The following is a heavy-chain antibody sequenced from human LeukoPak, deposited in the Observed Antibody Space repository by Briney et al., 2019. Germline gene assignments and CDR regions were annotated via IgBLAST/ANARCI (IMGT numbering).Heavy chain of an antibody. D-gene: IGHD4-11*01. J-gene: IGHJ6*03. Sequence: SETLSLTCSVPDDSITMYYWTWIRQPPGKGLKWIGYVDHTGSTNFNPSLNGRVSISRDTSKNLFSLRLRSVTAAGTAVYFCARGRVSSSTWYSTYYYYFYMDVWGKGTTVTVSS. CDR2: VDHTGST. CDR1: DDSITMYY. V-gene: IGHV4-59*01. CDR3: ARGRVSSSTWYSTYYYYFYMDV.